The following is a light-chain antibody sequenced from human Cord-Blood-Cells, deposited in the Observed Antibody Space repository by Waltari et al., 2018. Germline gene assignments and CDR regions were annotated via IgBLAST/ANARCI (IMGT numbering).Light chain of an antibody. J-gene: IGLJ3*02. CDR2: EGS. V-gene: IGLV2-23*01. CDR1: SSAVGSYNL. Sequence: QSALTHPASVSGSPGQPITISRTGNSSAVGSYNLVSWYQQHPGKAPKLMIDEGSKRPSGVSNRFSGSKSGNTASLTISGLQAEDEADYYCCSYAGSSTWVFGGGTKLTVL. CDR3: CSYAGSSTWV.